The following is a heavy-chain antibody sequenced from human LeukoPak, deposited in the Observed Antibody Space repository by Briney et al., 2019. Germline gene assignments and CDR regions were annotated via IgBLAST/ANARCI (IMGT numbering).Heavy chain of an antibody. D-gene: IGHD4-23*01. V-gene: IGHV4-39*01. CDR2: INYSGST. Sequence: SETLSLTCTVSGGSFTSSSYYWAWIRQPPGKGLEWIGDINYSGSTYYNASLRSRVTLSVDTSRSQFSLKLTSVTAADTAVYYWARRHSSGKNYFDYWGQGTLATVPP. CDR3: ARRHSSGKNYFDY. CDR1: GGSFTSSSYY. J-gene: IGHJ4*02.